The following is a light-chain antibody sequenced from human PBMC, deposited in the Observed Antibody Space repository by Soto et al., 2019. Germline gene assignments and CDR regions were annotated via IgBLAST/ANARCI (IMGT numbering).Light chain of an antibody. V-gene: IGKV3-20*01. CDR3: QQSGSSPWT. CDR1: QSVSSSY. J-gene: IGKJ1*01. CDR2: GAS. Sequence: ENVLKQSPCTLSLYPGERATLSCRASQSVSSSYLAWYQQKPGQAPRLLIYGASSRATGIPDRFSDSGSGTDFTLTISRLEPEDFAVYYCQQSGSSPWTFGQGTKVDIK.